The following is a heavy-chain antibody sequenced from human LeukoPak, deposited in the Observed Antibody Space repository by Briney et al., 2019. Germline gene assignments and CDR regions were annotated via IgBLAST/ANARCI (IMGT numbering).Heavy chain of an antibody. V-gene: IGHV3-7*03. J-gene: IGHJ6*03. D-gene: IGHD1-26*01. CDR2: IKQDGSEK. CDR1: GFTFTTYW. CDR3: AKDSKIVGPTFRSYHYMDV. Sequence: GGSLRLSCAASGFTFTTYWMGWVRQAPGKGLEWVANIKQDGSEKYYVDSVKGRFTISRDNAKNSLSLQMNSLRAEDTAVYYCAKDSKIVGPTFRSYHYMDVWGKGTTVTVSS.